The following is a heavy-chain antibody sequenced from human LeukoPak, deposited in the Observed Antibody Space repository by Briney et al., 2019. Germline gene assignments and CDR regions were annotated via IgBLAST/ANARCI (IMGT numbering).Heavy chain of an antibody. D-gene: IGHD6-19*01. CDR3: ARDTGIAVVGDAFDI. CDR2: ISSSGDYI. J-gene: IGHJ3*02. Sequence: GGSLRLSCEASGFSFSIHSMNWVRQAPGKGLEWVSSISSSGDYIYYADSVAGRFTISRDNAKSSLYLQMNSLRAEDTAVYYCARDTGIAVVGDAFDIWGQGTMVTVSS. V-gene: IGHV3-21*04. CDR1: GFSFSIHS.